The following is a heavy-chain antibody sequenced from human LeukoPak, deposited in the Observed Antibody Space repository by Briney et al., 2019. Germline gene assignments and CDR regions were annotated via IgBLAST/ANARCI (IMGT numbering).Heavy chain of an antibody. CDR3: AKDLPPTMVRGGEGNCYGMDV. V-gene: IGHV3-30*18. CDR2: ISYDGSNK. D-gene: IGHD3-10*01. Sequence: GGSLRLSCAASGFTFSSYGMHWVRQAPGKGLEGVAVISYDGSNKYYADSVKGRFTISRDNSKNTLYLQMNSVRAEDTGVYYCAKDLPPTMVRGGEGNCYGMDVWGKGTTVSVPS. J-gene: IGHJ6*04. CDR1: GFTFSSYG.